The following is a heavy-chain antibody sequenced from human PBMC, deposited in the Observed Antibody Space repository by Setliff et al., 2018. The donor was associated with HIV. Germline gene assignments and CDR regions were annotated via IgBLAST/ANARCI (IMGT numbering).Heavy chain of an antibody. J-gene: IGHJ6*03. V-gene: IGHV4-59*08. CDR3: ARQWAERVMDV. D-gene: IGHD1-26*01. CDR2: IHSSGAT. CDR1: GGSISNFY. Sequence: PSETLSLTCTVSGGSISNFYWSWIRQAPGKGLEWIAWIHSSGATKYNPSLGGRVTVTVDRAKRHFFLKLSSVTAADTAVYYCARQWAERVMDVWGNGTTVTVSS.